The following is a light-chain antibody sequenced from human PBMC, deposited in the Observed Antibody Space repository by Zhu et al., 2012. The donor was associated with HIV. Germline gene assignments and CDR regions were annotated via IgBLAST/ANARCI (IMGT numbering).Light chain of an antibody. V-gene: IGKV1-13*02. CDR3: QQFNSYPT. J-gene: IGKJ5*01. CDR2: EAS. CDR1: QGISSA. Sequence: AIQLTQSPSSLPASVGDRITITCRASQGISSALAWYQQKPGKAPKLLIYEASSLETGVPSRFSGSGSGTDFTLTISSLQPEDFATYYCQQFNSYPTFGQGTRLEIK.